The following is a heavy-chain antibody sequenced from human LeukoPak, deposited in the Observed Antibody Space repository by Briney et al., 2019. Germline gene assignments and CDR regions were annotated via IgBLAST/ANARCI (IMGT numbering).Heavy chain of an antibody. D-gene: IGHD4-11*01. J-gene: IGHJ6*02. Sequence: ASVKVSCKASGYTFTSYYMHWVRQAPGQGLEWMGLINPSGGSTSYAQKFQGRVTMTRDTSTSTVYMELSSLRSEDTAVYYCARDGRWYSNYVNYYYGMDVWGQGTTVTVSS. CDR3: ARDGRWYSNYVNYYYGMDV. CDR1: GYTFTSYY. CDR2: INPSGGST. V-gene: IGHV1-46*01.